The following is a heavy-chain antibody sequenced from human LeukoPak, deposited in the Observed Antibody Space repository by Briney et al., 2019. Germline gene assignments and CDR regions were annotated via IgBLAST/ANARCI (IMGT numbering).Heavy chain of an antibody. Sequence: HPAGSLRLYCAASGFTCRSYGMRWVRQAPGKGPEGGLAINDSGGSTYYADSVKGRFTISRDNSKNTLYLQMNSLRAEDTAVYYCANLYYFGSGTYESRHFDYWGQGTLVTVSS. CDR3: ANLYYFGSGTYESRHFDY. CDR2: INDSGGST. J-gene: IGHJ4*02. D-gene: IGHD3-10*01. V-gene: IGHV3-23*01. CDR1: GFTCRSYG.